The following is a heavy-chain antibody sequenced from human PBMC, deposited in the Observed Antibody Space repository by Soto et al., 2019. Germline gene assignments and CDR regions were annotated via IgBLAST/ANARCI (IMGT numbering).Heavy chain of an antibody. CDR3: ARERWVTIFGVVHYGMDV. D-gene: IGHD3-3*01. V-gene: IGHV3-21*01. CDR2: ISSSSSYI. Sequence: GGSLRLSCAASGFTFSSYSMNWVRQAPGKGLEWVSSISSSSSYIYYADSVKGRFTISRDNAKNSLYLQMNSLRAEDTAVYYCARERWVTIFGVVHYGMDVWGQGTTVTVSS. J-gene: IGHJ6*02. CDR1: GFTFSSYS.